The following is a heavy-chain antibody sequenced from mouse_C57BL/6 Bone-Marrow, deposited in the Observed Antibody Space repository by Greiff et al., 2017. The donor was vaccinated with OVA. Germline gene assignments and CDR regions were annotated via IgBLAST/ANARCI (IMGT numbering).Heavy chain of an antibody. V-gene: IGHV1-55*01. D-gene: IGHD2-4*01. Sequence: QVQLQQPGAELVKPGASVKMSCKASGYTFTSYWITWVKQRPGQGLEWIGDIYPGSGSTNYNEKFKSKATLTVDTSSSTAYMQLSSLTAEDSAVYYCASSPYYDDDEVFGYWGQGTLVTVSA. J-gene: IGHJ3*01. CDR2: IYPGSGST. CDR1: GYTFTSYW. CDR3: ASSPYYDDDEVFGY.